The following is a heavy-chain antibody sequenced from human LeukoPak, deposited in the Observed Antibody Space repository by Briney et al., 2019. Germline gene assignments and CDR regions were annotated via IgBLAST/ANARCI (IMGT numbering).Heavy chain of an antibody. CDR3: ARFVYQWLGGDWFDP. V-gene: IGHV4-31*03. Sequence: SQTLSLTCTVSGGSISSGGYYWSWIRQPPGKGLEWIGYIYYSGSIYYNPSLNSRVTISVDTSKNQFSLKLSSVTAADTAVYYCARFVYQWLGGDWFDPWGRGTLVTVSS. CDR1: GGSISSGGYY. D-gene: IGHD6-19*01. J-gene: IGHJ5*02. CDR2: IYYSGSI.